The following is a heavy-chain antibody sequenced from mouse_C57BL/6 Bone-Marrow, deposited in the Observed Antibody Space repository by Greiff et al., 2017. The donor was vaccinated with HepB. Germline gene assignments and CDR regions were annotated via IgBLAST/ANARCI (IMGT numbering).Heavy chain of an antibody. CDR2: INPNNGGT. D-gene: IGHD3-2*02. Sequence: VQLQQSGPELVKPGASVKISCKASGYTFTDYYMNWVKQSHGKSLEWIGDINPNNGGTSYNQKFKGKATLTVDKSSSTAYMELRSLTSEDSAVYYCASGGTAQGFDYWGQGTTLTVSS. CDR1: GYTFTDYY. J-gene: IGHJ2*01. CDR3: ASGGTAQGFDY. V-gene: IGHV1-26*01.